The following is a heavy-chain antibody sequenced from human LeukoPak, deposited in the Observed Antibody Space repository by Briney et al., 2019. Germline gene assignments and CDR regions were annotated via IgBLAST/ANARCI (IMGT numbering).Heavy chain of an antibody. J-gene: IGHJ4*02. CDR3: ARHVGEYSRSPFDC. Sequence: GESLRISCKGSGYNFTSYWITWVRQMPGKGLEWMGRIDPSDSYTNYSPSFQGQVTISADKSINTAYLQWSSLKASDTAMYYCARHVGEYSRSPFDCWGQGTLVTVSS. CDR2: IDPSDSYT. V-gene: IGHV5-10-1*04. CDR1: GYNFTSYW. D-gene: IGHD6-6*01.